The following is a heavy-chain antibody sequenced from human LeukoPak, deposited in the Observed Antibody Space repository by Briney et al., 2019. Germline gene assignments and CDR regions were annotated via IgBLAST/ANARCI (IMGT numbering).Heavy chain of an antibody. Sequence: GASVKVSCKASGGTFSSYAISWVRQAPGQGLEWMGGIIPIFGTANYAQKFQGRVTITADESTSTAYMELSSLRSEDTAVYYCATLRLGSQAFDIWGQGTMVTVSS. CDR3: ATLRLGSQAFDI. D-gene: IGHD3-16*01. V-gene: IGHV1-69*13. CDR1: GGTFSSYA. CDR2: IIPIFGTA. J-gene: IGHJ3*02.